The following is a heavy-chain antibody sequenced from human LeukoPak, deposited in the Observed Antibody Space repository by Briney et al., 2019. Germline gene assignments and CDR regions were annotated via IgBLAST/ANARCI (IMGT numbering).Heavy chain of an antibody. J-gene: IGHJ4*02. CDR1: GYSISSGYY. V-gene: IGHV4-38-2*02. CDR3: VRSVRRGFNFDN. Sequence: PSETLSLTCTVSGYSISSGYYWGWIRQPPGKGLEWIGSIYHSGSTYYNPSLKSRVTISVDTSKNQFSLKLSSVTAADTAVYYCVRSVRRGFNFDNWGQGTLVFVSS. CDR2: IYHSGST. D-gene: IGHD5-12*01.